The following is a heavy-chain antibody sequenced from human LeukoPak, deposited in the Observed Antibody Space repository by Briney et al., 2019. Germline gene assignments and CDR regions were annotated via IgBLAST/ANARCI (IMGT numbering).Heavy chain of an antibody. CDR1: GYSFTSYW. CDR3: ARPQYGCSSTSCPLSHAFDI. Sequence: GESLKISCKGSGYSFTSYWIGWVRQMPGKGLERMGIIYPGDSDTRYSPSFQGQVTISADKSISTAYLQWSSLKASDTAMYYCARPQYGCSSTSCPLSHAFDIWGQGTMVTVSS. D-gene: IGHD2-2*01. J-gene: IGHJ3*02. V-gene: IGHV5-51*01. CDR2: IYPGDSDT.